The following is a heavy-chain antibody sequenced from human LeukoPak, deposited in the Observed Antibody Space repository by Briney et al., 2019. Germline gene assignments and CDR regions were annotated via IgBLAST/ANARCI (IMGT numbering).Heavy chain of an antibody. D-gene: IGHD3-22*01. CDR2: INPSGGST. V-gene: IGHV1-46*01. Sequence: ASVKVSCKASGYTFTSYYMHWVRQAPGQGLEWMGIINPSGGSTSYAQKFQGRVTMTRDTSTSTVYMELSSLRYEDTAVYYCARVRGPLEDSDAFDIWGQGTMVTVSS. CDR3: ARVRGPLEDSDAFDI. CDR1: GYTFTSYY. J-gene: IGHJ3*02.